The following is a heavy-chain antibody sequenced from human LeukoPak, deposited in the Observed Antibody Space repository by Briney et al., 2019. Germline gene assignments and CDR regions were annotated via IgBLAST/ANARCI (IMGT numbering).Heavy chain of an antibody. V-gene: IGHV3-23*01. CDR3: ARERRRRYFDPVCEY. J-gene: IGHJ4*02. D-gene: IGHD3-9*01. CDR1: GHTFTNSA. Sequence: PGGSLRLSCEASGHTFTNSALGWLRQAPGKGLEWVSGMSAGTDTYYADSVRGRFTISRDISKDTLYLQMNSLRAEDTAVYYCARERRRRYFDPVCEYWGQGTLVTVSS. CDR2: MSAGTDT.